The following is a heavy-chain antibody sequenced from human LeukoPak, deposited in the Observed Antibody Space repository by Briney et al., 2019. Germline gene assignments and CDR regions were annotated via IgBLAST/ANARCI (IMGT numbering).Heavy chain of an antibody. D-gene: IGHD3-9*01. CDR2: IYSGGST. V-gene: IGHV3-53*01. CDR3: AKDHYDILTGYYIDY. CDR1: GGSISSYY. Sequence: PSETLSLTCTVSGGSISSYYMSWVRQAPGKGLEWVSVIYSGGSTYYADSVKGRFTISRDNSKNTLYLQMNSLRAEDTAVYYCAKDHYDILTGYYIDYWGQGTLVTVSS. J-gene: IGHJ4*02.